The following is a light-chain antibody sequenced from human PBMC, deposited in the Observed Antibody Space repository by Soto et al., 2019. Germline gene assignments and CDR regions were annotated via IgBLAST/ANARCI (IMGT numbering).Light chain of an antibody. V-gene: IGKV1-39*01. CDR1: QRISSS. Sequence: DIQMTQSPYSLSASVGDRVTITCRTSQRISSSLNWYQQKQGKAPKLLIYAESTLQSGVPSRFSSSRSATDFTLTINSLQPEDSATHFCQQSYSTPYTLGQGTKLKIK. CDR2: AES. CDR3: QQSYSTPYT. J-gene: IGKJ2*01.